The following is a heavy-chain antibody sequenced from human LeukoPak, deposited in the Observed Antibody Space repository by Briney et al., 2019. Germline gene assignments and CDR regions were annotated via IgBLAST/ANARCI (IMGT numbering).Heavy chain of an antibody. CDR2: INHSGST. CDR1: GGSFSGYY. V-gene: IGHV4-34*01. D-gene: IGHD3-9*01. Sequence: PSETLSLTCAVYGGSFSGYYWSWIRQPPGKGLEWIGEINHSGSTNYNPSLKSRVTISVDTSKNQFSLKLSSVTAADTAVYYCARRPIFAFDYWGQGTLVTVSS. J-gene: IGHJ4*02. CDR3: ARRPIFAFDY.